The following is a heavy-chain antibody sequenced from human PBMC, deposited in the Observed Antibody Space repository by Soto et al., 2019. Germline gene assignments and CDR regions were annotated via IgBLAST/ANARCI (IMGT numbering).Heavy chain of an antibody. CDR2: IYYSGST. V-gene: IGHV4-59*01. CDR1: GGSISSYY. J-gene: IGHJ4*02. CDR3: ARYYGGYYFDY. D-gene: IGHD3-10*01. Sequence: QVQLQESGPGLVKPSETLSLTCTVSGGSISSYYWSWIRQPPGKGLEWIGYIYYSGSTNYNPSLKRRVTISVDTSKNQFSLKLSSVTAADTAVYYCARYYGGYYFDYWGQGTLVTVSS.